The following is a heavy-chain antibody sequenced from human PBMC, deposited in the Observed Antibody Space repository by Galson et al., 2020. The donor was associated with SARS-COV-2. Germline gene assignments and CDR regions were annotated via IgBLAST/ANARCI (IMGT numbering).Heavy chain of an antibody. J-gene: IGHJ5*02. D-gene: IGHD2-2*01. CDR3: ARDAQYCSSTSCQIGNWFDP. CDR2: IYYSGST. CDR1: GGSISSGGYY. Sequence: SETLSLTCTVSGGSISSGGYYWSWIRQHPGKGLEWIGYIYYSGSTYYNPSLKSRVTISVDTSKNQFSLKLSSVTAADTAVYYCARDAQYCSSTSCQIGNWFDPWGQGTLVTVSS. V-gene: IGHV4-31*03.